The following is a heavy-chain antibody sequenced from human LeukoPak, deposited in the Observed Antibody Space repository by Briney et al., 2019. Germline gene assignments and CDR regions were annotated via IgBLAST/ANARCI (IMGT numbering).Heavy chain of an antibody. J-gene: IGHJ4*02. CDR1: GGTFSSYA. CDR3: ARGGYYYDSSGYSHLPDY. Sequence: SVKVSCKASGGTFSSYAISWVRQAPGQGLEWMGGIIPIFGTANYAQKFQGRVTITADESTSTAYMELSSLRSEDTAVYYCARGGYYYDSSGYSHLPDYWGQGTLVTVSS. V-gene: IGHV1-69*13. D-gene: IGHD3-22*01. CDR2: IIPIFGTA.